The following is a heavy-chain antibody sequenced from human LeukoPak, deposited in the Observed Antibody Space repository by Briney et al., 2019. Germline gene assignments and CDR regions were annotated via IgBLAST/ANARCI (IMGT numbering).Heavy chain of an antibody. CDR2: IIPIFGTA. Sequence: GASVKVSCKASGGTFSSYAISWVRQAPGQGLEWMGGIIPIFGTANYAQKFQGRVTITADESTSTAYMELSSLRSEDTAVYYCARDRASTTFGVVIIGPWFDPWGQGTLVTVSS. J-gene: IGHJ5*02. CDR1: GGTFSSYA. V-gene: IGHV1-69*01. D-gene: IGHD3-3*01. CDR3: ARDRASTTFGVVIIGPWFDP.